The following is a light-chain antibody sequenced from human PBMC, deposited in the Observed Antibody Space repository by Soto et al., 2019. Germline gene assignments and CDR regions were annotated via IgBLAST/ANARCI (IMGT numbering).Light chain of an antibody. Sequence: QSALTQPPSASGSPGQSVTISCTGTSSDVGGYKYVSWYQQHPGKAPKLMIYEVSKRPSGVPDRFSGSKSDNTASLTVSGLQAEDEADYYCCSYAGSNNFVFGTGAKPTVL. J-gene: IGLJ1*01. CDR2: EVS. V-gene: IGLV2-8*01. CDR3: CSYAGSNNFV. CDR1: SSDVGGYKY.